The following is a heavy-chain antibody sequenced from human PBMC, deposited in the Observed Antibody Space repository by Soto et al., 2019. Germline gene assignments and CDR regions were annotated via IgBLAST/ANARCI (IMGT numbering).Heavy chain of an antibody. CDR2: ISYDGSNK. CDR3: AKGKTPQFSSWFDP. CDR1: GFTFSSYG. J-gene: IGHJ5*02. Sequence: GGSLRLSCAASGFTFSSYGMHWVRQAPGKGLEWVAVISYDGSNKYYADSVKGRFTISRDNSKNTLYLQMNSLRAEDTAVYYCAKGKTPQFSSWFDPWGQETLVTVSS. V-gene: IGHV3-30*18.